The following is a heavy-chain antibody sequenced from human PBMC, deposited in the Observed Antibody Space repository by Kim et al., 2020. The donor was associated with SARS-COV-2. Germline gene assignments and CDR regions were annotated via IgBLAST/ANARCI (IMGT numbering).Heavy chain of an antibody. V-gene: IGHV5-51*01. D-gene: IGHD6-13*01. CDR2: IYPSDSDT. J-gene: IGHJ5*02. CDR3: GRPHSVYTSSWRWFDP. CDR1: GYDFTSYW. Sequence: GESLKISCKGSGYDFTSYWIGWVRQIPGKGLEWIGNIYPSDSDTRYSPSFRGQVTISVDKSTSTAYLQWSSLKASDTAIYYCGRPHSVYTSSWRWFDPWGQGTLVTVSS.